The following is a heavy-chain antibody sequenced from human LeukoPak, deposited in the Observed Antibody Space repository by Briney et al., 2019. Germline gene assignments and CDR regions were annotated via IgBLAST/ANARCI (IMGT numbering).Heavy chain of an antibody. CDR1: GDSIRSFF. V-gene: IGHV4-59*01. CDR3: ARLPSAGHGYFED. D-gene: IGHD4-17*01. J-gene: IGHJ4*02. Sequence: KTSETLSLTCTVSGDSIRSFFWSWIRQPPGKGLEWIGFFYYTRSTNYNRSLKSRVAISVDTSTNQLFLNLSSVTAADTAVYYCARLPSAGHGYFEDWGQGALVTVSS. CDR2: FYYTRST.